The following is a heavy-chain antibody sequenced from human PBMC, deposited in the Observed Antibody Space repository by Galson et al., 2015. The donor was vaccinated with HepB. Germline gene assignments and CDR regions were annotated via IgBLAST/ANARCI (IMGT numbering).Heavy chain of an antibody. D-gene: IGHD6-13*01. CDR1: GYPFTGYY. CDR3: ARGLSSSWYGIYYFAY. CDR2: INPNSGGT. Sequence: SVKVSCKASGYPFTGYYLHWVRQAPGQGLEWMGRINPNSGGTNYAQKFQGRVTMTRDTSITTAYMELSSLRSDDTAVYYCARGLSSSWYGIYYFAYWGQGTLVTVSS. V-gene: IGHV1-2*06. J-gene: IGHJ4*02.